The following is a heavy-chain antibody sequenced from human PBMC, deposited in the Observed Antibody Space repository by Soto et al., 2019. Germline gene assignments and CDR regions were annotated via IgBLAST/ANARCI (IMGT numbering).Heavy chain of an antibody. CDR2: INHSGST. CDR1: GGSFSGYY. CDR3: ARGYGYDSSRLRY. J-gene: IGHJ4*02. V-gene: IGHV4-34*01. Sequence: PSETLSLTCAVYGGSFSGYYWSWIRQPPGKGLEWIGEINHSGSTNYNPSLKSRVTISVDTSKNQFSLKLSSVTAADTTVYYCARGYGYDSSRLRYWGQGTLVTVSS. D-gene: IGHD3-22*01.